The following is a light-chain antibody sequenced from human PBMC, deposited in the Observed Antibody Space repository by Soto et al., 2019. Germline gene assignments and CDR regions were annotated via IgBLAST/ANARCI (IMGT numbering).Light chain of an antibody. CDR1: SGHSSYA. CDR3: QTWVTGPPWV. J-gene: IGLJ3*02. CDR2: LNSDGSH. V-gene: IGLV4-69*01. Sequence: QSVLTQSPSASASLGASVKLTCTLSSGHSSYAIAWHQQQPEKGPRYLMKLNSDGSHRKGDGIPDRFSGSSSGAERYLTISSLQSEDEADYYCQTWVTGPPWVFGGGTKLTVL.